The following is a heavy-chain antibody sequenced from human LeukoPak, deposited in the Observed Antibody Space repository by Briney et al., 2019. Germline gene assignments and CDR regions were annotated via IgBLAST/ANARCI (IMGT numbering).Heavy chain of an antibody. CDR2: IYYSGST. D-gene: IGHD6-19*01. CDR3: AGESSSGLYFHY. CDR1: GGSISSYY. Sequence: SETLSLTCTVSGGSISSYYWSWLRQPPGKGLEWIGYIYYSGSTNYNPSLKSRVTKSVDTSKNQFSLKLSSVTAADTSVYSCAGESSSGLYFHYWGQGALVTVSS. V-gene: IGHV4-59*01. J-gene: IGHJ4*02.